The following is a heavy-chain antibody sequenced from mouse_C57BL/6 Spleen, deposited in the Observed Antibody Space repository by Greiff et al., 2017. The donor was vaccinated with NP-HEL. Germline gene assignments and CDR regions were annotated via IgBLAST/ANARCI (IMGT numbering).Heavy chain of an antibody. J-gene: IGHJ2*01. Sequence: EVQRVESGGGLVKPRGSLKLSCAASGFTFSSYAMSWVRQTPEKRLEWVATLSDGGSYTYYPANVKGRFTISRDNAKNNLYLQMSHLKSEDTAMYYCARDDYCGSSYGDYWGQGTTLTVSS. CDR1: GFTFSSYA. V-gene: IGHV5-4*01. CDR2: LSDGGSYT. D-gene: IGHD1-1*01. CDR3: ARDDYCGSSYGDY.